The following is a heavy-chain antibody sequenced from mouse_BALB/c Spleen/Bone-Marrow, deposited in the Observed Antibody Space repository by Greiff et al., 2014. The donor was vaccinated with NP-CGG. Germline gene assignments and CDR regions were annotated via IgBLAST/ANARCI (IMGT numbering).Heavy chain of an antibody. CDR1: GFTFSDYY. CDR3: ARSGERYGAMDY. Sequence: EVQLQESGGGLVKPGGSLKLSCAAPGFTFSDYYMYWVRQTPEKRLEWVATISDGGGYTYYPDSVWGRFTISRDNAKNNLYLQMSSLKSEDTAMYYCARSGERYGAMDYWGQGTSVTVFS. CDR2: ISDGGGYT. D-gene: IGHD2-10*02. J-gene: IGHJ4*01. V-gene: IGHV5-4*02.